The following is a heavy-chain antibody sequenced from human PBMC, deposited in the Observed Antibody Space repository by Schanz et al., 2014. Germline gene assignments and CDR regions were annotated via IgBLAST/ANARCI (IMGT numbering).Heavy chain of an antibody. CDR2: IRSKADGGTT. V-gene: IGHV3-15*01. CDR3: TTVDCSSPSCPP. D-gene: IGHD2-2*01. Sequence: VQLVESGGGVVQPGRSLRLSCAASGFTFSSYTMHWVRQAPGTGLEWVGRIRSKADGGTTDYAAPVKGRFTISRDDSKNTLFLQINSLKTEDTAVYYCTTVDCSSPSCPPWGQGTLVTVSS. CDR1: GFTFSSYT. J-gene: IGHJ5*02.